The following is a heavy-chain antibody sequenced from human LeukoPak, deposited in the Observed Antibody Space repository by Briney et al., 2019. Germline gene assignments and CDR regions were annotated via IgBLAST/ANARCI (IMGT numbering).Heavy chain of an antibody. D-gene: IGHD2-2*01. CDR1: GFTFSTYA. V-gene: IGHV3-23*01. CDR2: ISVSGDTT. Sequence: GGSLRLSCAASGFTFSTYAMSWVRQAPGKGLEWVSGISVSGDTTYYVDSVKGRFTVSRDDSKNTLSLQMNSLRAEDTATYYCAKVIMSYCSSASCYSFDYWRQGTLVTVSS. CDR3: AKVIMSYCSSASCYSFDY. J-gene: IGHJ4*02.